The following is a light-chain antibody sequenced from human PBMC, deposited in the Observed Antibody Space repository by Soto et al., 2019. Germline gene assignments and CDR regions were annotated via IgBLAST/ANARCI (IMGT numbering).Light chain of an antibody. Sequence: QSVLTQPPSASGSPGQSVTISCTGTSSDVGDYNYVSWYQQHPGKAPKLMIYEVSMRPSGVPDRFSGSKSANTASLIVSGLQAEYDADYYCSSYVCSSNSVVFVGGSMLT. CDR2: EVS. CDR1: SSDVGDYNY. J-gene: IGLJ2*01. CDR3: SSYVCSSNSVV. V-gene: IGLV2-8*01.